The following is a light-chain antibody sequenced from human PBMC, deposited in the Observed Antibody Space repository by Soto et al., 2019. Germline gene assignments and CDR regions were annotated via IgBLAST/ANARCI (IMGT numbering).Light chain of an antibody. Sequence: EIVLTQSPANLSLSPGERATLSCRASQSVSTYLGWYQQKPGQAPRLLIYDASNRATGIPARCSGSGSGTDFTLTISSLGPEDVAVYYCQQRRNWITFGQGTRLEIK. V-gene: IGKV3-11*01. CDR3: QQRRNWIT. J-gene: IGKJ5*01. CDR1: QSVSTY. CDR2: DAS.